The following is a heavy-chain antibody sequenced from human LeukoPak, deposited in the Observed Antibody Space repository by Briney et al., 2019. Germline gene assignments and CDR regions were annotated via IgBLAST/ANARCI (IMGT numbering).Heavy chain of an antibody. CDR1: GGSFSGYY. Sequence: PSETLSLTCAVYGGSFSGYYWSWIRQPPGKGLEWIGEISHSGSTNYNPSLKSRVTISVDTSKNQFSLKLSSVTAADTAVYYCARGNWWELSSDYWGQGTLVTVSS. CDR2: ISHSGST. D-gene: IGHD1-26*01. J-gene: IGHJ4*02. CDR3: ARGNWWELSSDY. V-gene: IGHV4-34*01.